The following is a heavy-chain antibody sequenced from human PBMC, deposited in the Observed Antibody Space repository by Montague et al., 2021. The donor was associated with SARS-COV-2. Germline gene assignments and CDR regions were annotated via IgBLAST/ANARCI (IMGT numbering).Heavy chain of an antibody. Sequence: SETLSLTCAVYGGSFSGYYWSWIRQPPGKGLEWIGEINHSGSTNYNPSLKGRVTISVDTSKNQFSLKLSSVTAADTAVYYCARRSGEFTFCGVVWRWATDYWGQGTLVTVSS. J-gene: IGHJ4*02. D-gene: IGHD3-3*01. CDR1: GGSFSGYY. CDR3: ARRSGEFTFCGVVWRWATDY. V-gene: IGHV4-34*01. CDR2: INHSGST.